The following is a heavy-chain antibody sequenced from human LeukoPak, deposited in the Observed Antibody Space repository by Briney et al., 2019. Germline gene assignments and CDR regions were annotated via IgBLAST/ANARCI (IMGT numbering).Heavy chain of an antibody. D-gene: IGHD2-2*02. CDR3: ARIVVPAAIPEGYYYGMDV. J-gene: IGHJ6*02. CDR1: GYTFNNYA. V-gene: IGHV7-4-1*02. CDR2: INTNTGNP. Sequence: ASVKVSCKASGYTFNNYAINWVRQAPGQGLEWMGWINTNTGNPTYAQGFTGRFVFSLDTSVSTAYLQISSLKAEDTAVYYCARIVVPAAIPEGYYYGMDVWGQGTTVTVSS.